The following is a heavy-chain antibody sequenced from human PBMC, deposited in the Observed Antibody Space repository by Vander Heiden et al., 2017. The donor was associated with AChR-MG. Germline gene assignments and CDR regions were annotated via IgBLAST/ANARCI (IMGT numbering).Heavy chain of an antibody. D-gene: IGHD6-13*01. CDR2: ISYDGSNK. V-gene: IGHV3-30-3*01. CDR1: GFTFSSYA. CDR3: ARDSSSWYFAAVGHWFDP. J-gene: IGHJ5*02. Sequence: QVQLVESGGGVVQPGRSLRLSCAASGFTFSSYAMHWVRQAPGKGLEWVAVISYDGSNKYYADSVKGRFTISRDNSKNTLYLQMNSLRAEDTAVYYCARDSSSWYFAAVGHWFDPWGQGTLVTVSS.